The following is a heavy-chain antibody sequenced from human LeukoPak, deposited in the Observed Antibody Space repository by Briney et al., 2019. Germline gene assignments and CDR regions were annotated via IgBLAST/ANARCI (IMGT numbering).Heavy chain of an antibody. V-gene: IGHV1-3*01. CDR1: GYTFTTYA. CDR3: ARGYSGVVPAAHPDF. J-gene: IGHJ4*02. CDR2: ISVGDGNT. D-gene: IGHD2-2*01. Sequence: ASVKVSCKASGYTFTTYAIHWVRQAPGQVLQWMGWISVGDGNTKYTQKFQGRVTLTRDTSASTAYMELISLISEDTAVYYCARGYSGVVPAAHPDFWGQGTPVTVSS.